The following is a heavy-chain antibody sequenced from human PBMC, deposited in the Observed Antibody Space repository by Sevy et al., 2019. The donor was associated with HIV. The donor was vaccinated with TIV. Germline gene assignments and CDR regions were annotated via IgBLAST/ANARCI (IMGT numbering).Heavy chain of an antibody. CDR3: ARDYCSGGSCYSL. J-gene: IGHJ4*02. CDR1: GYTFTSYG. Sequence: ASVKVSCKASGYTFTSYGISWVRQAPGQGLEWMGWISAYNGNTNYAQKLQGRVTMTTDTSTSTAYMGLGSLRSDETAVYYCARDYCSGGSCYSLWGQGTLVTVSS. V-gene: IGHV1-18*01. CDR2: ISAYNGNT. D-gene: IGHD2-15*01.